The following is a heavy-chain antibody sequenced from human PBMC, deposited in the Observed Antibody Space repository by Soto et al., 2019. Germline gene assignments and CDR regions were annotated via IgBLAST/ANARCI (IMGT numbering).Heavy chain of an antibody. V-gene: IGHV4-39*01. J-gene: IGHJ4*02. CDR3: ARASVLRYDILTGYPLDNYFDY. Sequence: SETLSLTCTVSGGSTSSSSYYWGWIRQPPGKGLEWIGSIYYSGSTYYNPSLKSRVTISVDTSKNQFSLKLSSVTAADTAVYYCARASVLRYDILTGYPLDNYFDYWGQGTLVTVS. CDR1: GGSTSSSSYY. CDR2: IYYSGST. D-gene: IGHD3-9*01.